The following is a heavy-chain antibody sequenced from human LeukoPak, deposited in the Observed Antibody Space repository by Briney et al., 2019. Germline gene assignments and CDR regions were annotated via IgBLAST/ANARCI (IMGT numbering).Heavy chain of an antibody. CDR3: ARGRALGYCSSTSCPRAFDI. J-gene: IGHJ3*02. Sequence: RASVKVSCKASGYTFTGYYMHWVRQAPGQGLEWMGWINPNSGGTNYAQKFQGRVTMTRDTSISTAYMELSRLRSDDTAVYYCARGRALGYCSSTSCPRAFDIWGQGTMVTVSS. V-gene: IGHV1-2*02. CDR1: GYTFTGYY. CDR2: INPNSGGT. D-gene: IGHD2-2*01.